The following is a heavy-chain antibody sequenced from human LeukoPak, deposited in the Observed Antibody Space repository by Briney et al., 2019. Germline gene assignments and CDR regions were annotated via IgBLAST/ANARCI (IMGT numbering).Heavy chain of an antibody. CDR1: GYTFTGYY. V-gene: IGHV1-2*02. J-gene: IGHJ6*02. D-gene: IGHD3-22*01. CDR3: AREGIITQDYYYYGMDV. CDR2: INPNSGGT. Sequence: ASVKVSCKASGYTFTGYYMHWVRQAPGQGLEWMGWINPNSGGTNYAQKFQGRVTMTRDTSISTAYMELSRLRSDDTAVCYCAREGIITQDYYYYGMDVWGQGTTVTVSS.